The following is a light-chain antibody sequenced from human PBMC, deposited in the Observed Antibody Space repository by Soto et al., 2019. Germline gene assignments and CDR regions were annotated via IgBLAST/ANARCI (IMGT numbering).Light chain of an antibody. CDR2: GNI. CDR1: SSNIGAGYD. J-gene: IGLJ3*02. V-gene: IGLV1-40*01. CDR3: QSYDSSLSAWV. Sequence: QSVLTQPPSVSGAPGQRVTISCIGSSSNIGAGYDVHWYQQFPRTAPKLLIHGNINRPSGVPDRFSGSKSGTSASLAITGLQAEDETDYYCQSYDSSLSAWVFGGGTKLTVL.